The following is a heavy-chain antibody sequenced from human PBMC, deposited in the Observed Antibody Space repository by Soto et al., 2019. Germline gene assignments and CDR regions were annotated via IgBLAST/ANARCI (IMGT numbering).Heavy chain of an antibody. J-gene: IGHJ5*02. CDR2: IYSTENT. Sequence: PSETLSLTCTVSGGSISSSIYSWGWIRQSPGKGLEWIGIIYSTENTYYHPSLLSRVTISADTSMNEFSLRLSSVTAADTAVYYCARGVAAPVGWLDPWGQGTLVTV. V-gene: IGHV4-39*01. CDR3: ARGVAAPVGWLDP. D-gene: IGHD6-13*01. CDR1: GGSISSSIYS.